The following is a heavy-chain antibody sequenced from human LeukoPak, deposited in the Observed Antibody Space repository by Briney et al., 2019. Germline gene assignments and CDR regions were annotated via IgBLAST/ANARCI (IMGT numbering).Heavy chain of an antibody. V-gene: IGHV3-7*01. CDR1: GFTFSSYW. D-gene: IGHD2-2*01. Sequence: GGSLRLSCAASGFTFSSYWMSWVRQAPGKGLEWVANIKQDGSEKYYVDSVKGRFTISRDNAKNALYLQMYSLRVEDTAVYYCARESIVVVPTTMDDASDIWGQGTMVTVSS. CDR2: IKQDGSEK. CDR3: ARESIVVVPTTMDDASDI. J-gene: IGHJ3*02.